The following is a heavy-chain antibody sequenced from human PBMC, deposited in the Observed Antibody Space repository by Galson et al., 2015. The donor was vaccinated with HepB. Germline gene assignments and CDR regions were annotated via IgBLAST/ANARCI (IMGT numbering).Heavy chain of an antibody. D-gene: IGHD7-27*01. CDR1: GFSFDDYA. V-gene: IGHV3-9*01. CDR2: ISWNSNNI. Sequence: SLRLSCAGSGFSFDDYAMNWVRQAPGKGLEWVSGISWNSNNIGYADSVKGRFTISGDNAKNSLYLQMNSLRAEDTALYYCARGANWGLVYWYFDLWGRATLVTVSS. CDR3: ARGANWGLVYWYFDL. J-gene: IGHJ2*01.